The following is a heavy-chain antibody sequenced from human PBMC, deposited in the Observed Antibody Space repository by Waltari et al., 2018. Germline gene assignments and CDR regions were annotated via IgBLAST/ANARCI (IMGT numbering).Heavy chain of an antibody. CDR2: ISDSGGST. V-gene: IGHV3-23*04. D-gene: IGHD2-8*02. CDR3: AKQPYYTGGGSFDY. CDR1: GFTFLSSA. J-gene: IGHJ4*02. Sequence: EVQLVESGGGLVQPGGSLRLSCAASGFTFLSSAMSWVRQAPGKGLEWVSFISDSGGSTHYADSVKGRFTISRDNSKNTLYLQMNSLRADDTAIYYCAKQPYYTGGGSFDYWGQGTLVTVSS.